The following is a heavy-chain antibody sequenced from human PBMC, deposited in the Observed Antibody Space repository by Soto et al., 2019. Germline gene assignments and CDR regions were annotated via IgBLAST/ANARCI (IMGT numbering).Heavy chain of an antibody. V-gene: IGHV1-2*02. Sequence: QVQLVQSGAEVKKPGASVKVSCKASGYTFTGYYMHWVRQAPGQGLEWMGWINPNTGVTNYAQKFQGRVTMTRDTSFSTAYMELSRLRSDDTAMYYCARDLRSGYDTYFDYWGQGTLVTVSS. D-gene: IGHD5-12*01. CDR1: GYTFTGYY. J-gene: IGHJ4*02. CDR2: INPNTGVT. CDR3: ARDLRSGYDTYFDY.